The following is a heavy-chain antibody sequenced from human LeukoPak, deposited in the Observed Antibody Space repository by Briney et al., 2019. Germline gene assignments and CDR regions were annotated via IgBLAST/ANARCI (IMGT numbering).Heavy chain of an antibody. CDR1: GFTFSHNW. J-gene: IGHJ4*02. CDR3: ATGCSTAACFGDY. V-gene: IGHV3-74*01. Sequence: AGGSLRLSCAGFTFSHNWMHWVRQAPGKGLVWVAQINSDGSRGSYADSVKGGLTISRDNAENTLYLHMDGLRAEDTALYYCATGCSTAACFGDYWGQGALVTVSS. CDR2: INSDGSRG. D-gene: IGHD3-10*01.